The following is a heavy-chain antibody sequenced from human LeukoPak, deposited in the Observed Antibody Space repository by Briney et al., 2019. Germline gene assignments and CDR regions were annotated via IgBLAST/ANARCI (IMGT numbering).Heavy chain of an antibody. CDR3: AKEETTHSLYCVGTCYIFDY. V-gene: IGHV3-23*01. D-gene: IGHD2-21*01. CDR2: ISGSGGST. Sequence: GGSLRLSCAASGFTFSSYAMSWVRQAPGKGLEWVSAISGSGGSTYYSDSVKGRFTISRDNSKNTLYLQMNGLRAEDSAVYYCAKEETTHSLYCVGTCYIFDYWGQGTLVTVSS. J-gene: IGHJ4*02. CDR1: GFTFSSYA.